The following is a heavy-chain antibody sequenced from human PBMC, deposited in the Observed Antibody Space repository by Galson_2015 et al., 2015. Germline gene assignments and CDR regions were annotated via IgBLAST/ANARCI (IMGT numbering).Heavy chain of an antibody. CDR2: ISAYNGNT. J-gene: IGHJ6*02. CDR1: GYTFTSYG. Sequence: SVKVSCKASGYTFTSYGISWVRQAPGQGLEWMGWISAYNGNTNYAQKLQGRVTMTTDTSTSTAYMELRSLRSDDTAVYYCARDRMTTVTTTLYYYYYGMDVWGQGTTVTVSS. V-gene: IGHV1-18*04. CDR3: ARDRMTTVTTTLYYYYYGMDV. D-gene: IGHD4-11*01.